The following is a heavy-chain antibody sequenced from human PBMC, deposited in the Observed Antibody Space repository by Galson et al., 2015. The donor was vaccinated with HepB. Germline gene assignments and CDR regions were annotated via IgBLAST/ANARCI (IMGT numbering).Heavy chain of an antibody. CDR3: AKWGLDDHGDYDNYNWFDP. CDR1: GGTFSTYA. Sequence: SCKASGGTFSTYAISWVRQAPGQGLEWMGGIIPLFGTASYAQKFQGRVTITADESASTAYMEVSSLRSEDTAVYYCAKWGLDDHGDYDNYNWFDPWGQGTLVTVSS. J-gene: IGHJ5*02. V-gene: IGHV1-69*01. CDR2: IIPLFGTA. D-gene: IGHD4-17*01.